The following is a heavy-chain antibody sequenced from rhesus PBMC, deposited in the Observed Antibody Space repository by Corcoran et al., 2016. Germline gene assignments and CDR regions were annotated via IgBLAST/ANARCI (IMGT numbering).Heavy chain of an antibody. D-gene: IGHD3-28*01. J-gene: IGHJ4*01. CDR3: AGDGGYDSGYDDY. Sequence: EVQLVASGGGLAKPGGSLSLSCAASGFSFGDYYMYWVRQAPGKGLEWVSGISYTGGRTYKAYAVNGRFTISRENAKNTLYLEMDSLRAEETAVYYCAGDGGYDSGYDDYWGQGVLVTVSA. CDR2: ISYTGGRT. V-gene: IGHV3S18*01. CDR1: GFSFGDYY.